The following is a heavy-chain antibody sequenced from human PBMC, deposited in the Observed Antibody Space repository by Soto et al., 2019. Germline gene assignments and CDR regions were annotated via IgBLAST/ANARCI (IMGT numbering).Heavy chain of an antibody. CDR3: ARDGIYCGGDCYSAFDI. CDR2: INAGNGNT. J-gene: IGHJ3*02. Sequence: ASVKVSCKASGYTFTSYAMHWVRQAPGQRLEWMGWINAGNGNTKYSQKFQGRVTITRDTSASTAYMELSSLRSEATAVYYCARDGIYCGGDCYSAFDIWGQGTMVTVSS. D-gene: IGHD2-21*02. CDR1: GYTFTSYA. V-gene: IGHV1-3*01.